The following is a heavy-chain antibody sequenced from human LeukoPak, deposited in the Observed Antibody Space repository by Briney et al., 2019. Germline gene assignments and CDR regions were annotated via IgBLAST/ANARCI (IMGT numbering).Heavy chain of an antibody. CDR1: GGSISSYY. J-gene: IGHJ5*02. V-gene: IGHV4-59*01. Sequence: PSETLSLACTVSGGSISSYYWSWIRQPPGKGLEWIGYIYYSGSTNYNPSLKSRVTISVDTSKNQFSLKLSSVTAADTAVYYCARGGRVSYWFDPWGQGTLVTVSS. CDR2: IYYSGST. D-gene: IGHD5-24*01. CDR3: ARGGRVSYWFDP.